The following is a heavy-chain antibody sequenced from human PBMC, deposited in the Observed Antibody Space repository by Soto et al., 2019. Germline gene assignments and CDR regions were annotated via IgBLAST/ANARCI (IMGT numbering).Heavy chain of an antibody. Sequence: GGSLRLSCISSGFTFRTYTMNWVRQAPGKGLEWVSGIRGFSPYTFYAESVKGRFTISRDNAKNSLYLQMDSLRAEDTAVYYCASDRGYDGHHYFYNVVDVWAQGTKVIVPS. CDR1: GFTFRTYT. V-gene: IGHV3-21*01. CDR2: IRGFSPYT. D-gene: IGHD3-10*01. CDR3: ASDRGYDGHHYFYNVVDV. J-gene: IGHJ6*02.